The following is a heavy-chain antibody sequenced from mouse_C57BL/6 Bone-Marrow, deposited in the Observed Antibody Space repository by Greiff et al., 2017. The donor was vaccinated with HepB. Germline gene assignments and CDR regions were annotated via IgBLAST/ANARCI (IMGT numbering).Heavy chain of an antibody. J-gene: IGHJ4*01. D-gene: IGHD1-1*01. CDR2: ISSGGDYI. Sequence: EVQLVESGEGLVKPGGSLKLSCAASGFTFSSYAMSWVRQTPEKRLEWVAYISSGGDYIYYADTVKGRFTISRDNARNTLYLQMSSLKSEDTAMYYCTRVTTVVAKRYAMDYWGQGTSVTVSS. V-gene: IGHV5-9-1*02. CDR1: GFTFSSYA. CDR3: TRVTTVVAKRYAMDY.